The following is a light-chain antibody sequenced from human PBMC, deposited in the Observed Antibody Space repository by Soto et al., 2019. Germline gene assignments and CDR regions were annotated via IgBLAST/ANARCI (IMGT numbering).Light chain of an antibody. Sequence: DIQMTQSPSSVSASIGDTVIITCRASEDINVYLNCYQHKPGEVPKLLIYSASTLHSGVPSRFTGSGSETDFTLTIRGLPPEDFATYYCQHGYVAPYSFGQGTKVDI. J-gene: IGKJ2*03. CDR1: EDINVY. CDR2: SAS. V-gene: IGKV1-39*01. CDR3: QHGYVAPYS.